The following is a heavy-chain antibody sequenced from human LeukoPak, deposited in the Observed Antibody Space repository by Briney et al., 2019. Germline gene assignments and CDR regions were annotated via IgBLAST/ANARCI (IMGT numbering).Heavy chain of an antibody. CDR1: GFTFSSYA. CDR2: ISYDGSNK. Sequence: PGGSLRLSCAASGFTFSSYAMHWVRQAPGKGLEWVAVISYDGSNKYYADSVKGRFTISRDNSKNSLYLQMNSLRAEDTAVYYCARVRGVITLWGQGTLVTVSS. J-gene: IGHJ4*02. D-gene: IGHD3-10*01. CDR3: ARVRGVITL. V-gene: IGHV3-30-3*01.